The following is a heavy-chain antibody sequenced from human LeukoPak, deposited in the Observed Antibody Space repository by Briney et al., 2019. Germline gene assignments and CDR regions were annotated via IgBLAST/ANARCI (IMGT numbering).Heavy chain of an antibody. CDR3: ARDFLTPGFDP. CDR2: INWNGGST. CDR1: GFTFSSYE. J-gene: IGHJ5*02. V-gene: IGHV3-20*04. Sequence: GGSLRLSCAASGFTFSSYEMSWVRQAPGKGLEWVSGINWNGGSTGYADSVKGRFTISRDNAKNSLYLQMNSLRAEDTALYYCARDFLTPGFDPWGQGTLVTVSS.